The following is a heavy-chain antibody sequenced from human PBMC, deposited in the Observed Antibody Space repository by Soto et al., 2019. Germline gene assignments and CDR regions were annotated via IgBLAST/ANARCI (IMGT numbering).Heavy chain of an antibody. V-gene: IGHV4-30-4*01. D-gene: IGHD2-21*02. J-gene: IGHJ4*02. Sequence: SETLSLTCTVSGGSISSGDYYWSWIRQPPGKGLEWIGYIYYSGSTYYNPSLKSRVTISVDTSKNQFTLKLSSVTAADTAVYYCARGESYCGGDCYSSGYFDYWGQGTLVTVSS. CDR2: IYYSGST. CDR3: ARGESYCGGDCYSSGYFDY. CDR1: GGSISSGDYY.